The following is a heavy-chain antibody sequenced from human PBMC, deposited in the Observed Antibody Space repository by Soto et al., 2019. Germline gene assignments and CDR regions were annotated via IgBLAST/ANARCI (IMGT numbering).Heavy chain of an antibody. J-gene: IGHJ4*02. Sequence: VQPLKLSWRGSGYSFTSYGIGWVLQIHRKGLEWMGVIYPGDSDTRYSPSFQGQVTISADKSISTAYLQWSSLKASDTAMYYCARRARRYCSGGSCYSNFDYWGQGTPVTVSS. V-gene: IGHV5-51*01. CDR1: GYSFTSYG. D-gene: IGHD2-15*01. CDR3: ARRARRYCSGGSCYSNFDY. CDR2: IYPGDSDT.